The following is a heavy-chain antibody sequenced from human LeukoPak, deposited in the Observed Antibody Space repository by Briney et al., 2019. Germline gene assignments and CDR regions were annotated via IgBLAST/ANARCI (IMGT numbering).Heavy chain of an antibody. J-gene: IGHJ4*02. Sequence: SVKVFCKASGGTFSSYAISWVRQAPGQGLEWMGGIIPIFGTANYAQKFQGRVTITADESTSTAYMELSSLRSEDTAVYYCARGLGFGELYRYFDYWGQGTLVTVSS. CDR3: ARGLGFGELYRYFDY. CDR2: IIPIFGTA. V-gene: IGHV1-69*13. CDR1: GGTFSSYA. D-gene: IGHD3-10*01.